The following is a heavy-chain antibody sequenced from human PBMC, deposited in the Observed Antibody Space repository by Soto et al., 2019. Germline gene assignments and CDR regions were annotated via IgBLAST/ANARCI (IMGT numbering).Heavy chain of an antibody. V-gene: IGHV3-33*01. J-gene: IGHJ6*03. CDR3: PRERTFGDNKHNYMDV. Sequence: QVQLVESGGGVVQPGRSLRLSCAASEFTFSRHGMHWVRQAPGKGLQWVGVIWSDGSNEVYADSVKGRFIISRDNSKNILYLQMNSLRAEDTAVYYCPRERTFGDNKHNYMDVWGTGITVTVSS. D-gene: IGHD3-10*01. CDR2: IWSDGSNE. CDR1: EFTFSRHG.